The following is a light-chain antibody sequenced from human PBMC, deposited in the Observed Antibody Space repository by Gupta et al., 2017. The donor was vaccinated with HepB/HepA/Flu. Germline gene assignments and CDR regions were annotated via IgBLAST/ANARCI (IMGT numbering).Light chain of an antibody. Sequence: ETVLTQSPATLSLSPGERAALSCRASHDIRNYLAWYQQKSGQPPRLLIYDASKRAPGIPGKFSGSGSGTEFTLTISSMEPEDFAVYYCQLRRTRPLTFGGGTKVEIK. J-gene: IGKJ4*01. CDR1: HDIRNY. CDR2: DAS. CDR3: QLRRTRPLT. V-gene: IGKV3-11*01.